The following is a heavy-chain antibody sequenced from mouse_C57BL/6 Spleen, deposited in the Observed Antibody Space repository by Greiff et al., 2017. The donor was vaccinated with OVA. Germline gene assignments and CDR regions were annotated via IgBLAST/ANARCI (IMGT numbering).Heavy chain of an antibody. D-gene: IGHD3-2*02. V-gene: IGHV3-6*01. CDR1: GYSITSGYY. CDR3: ARPSSGLSFDY. J-gene: IGHJ2*01. CDR2: ISYDGSN. Sequence: EESGPGLVKPSQSLSLTCSVTGYSITSGYYWNWIRQFPGNKLEWMGYISYDGSNNYNPSLKNRISITRDTSKNQFFLKLNSVTTEDTATYYCARPSSGLSFDYWGQGTTLTVSS.